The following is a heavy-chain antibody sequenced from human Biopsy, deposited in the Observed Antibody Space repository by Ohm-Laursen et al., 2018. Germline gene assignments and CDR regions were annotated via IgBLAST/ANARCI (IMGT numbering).Heavy chain of an antibody. CDR1: GFSFSSYW. V-gene: IGHV3-74*01. Sequence: SLRLSCAASGFSFSSYWMHWVRQGPGKGLVWVSRINIDGSTTRYADSVKGRFTISRDISENTVSLQMNSLRAEDTAVYYCARTIMVGGVILNYFDYWGQGTLVTVSS. CDR3: ARTIMVGGVILNYFDY. CDR2: INIDGSTT. J-gene: IGHJ4*02. D-gene: IGHD3-10*01.